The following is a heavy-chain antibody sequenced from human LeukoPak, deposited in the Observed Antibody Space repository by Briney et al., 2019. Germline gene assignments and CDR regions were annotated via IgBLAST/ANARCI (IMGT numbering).Heavy chain of an antibody. Sequence: ASVKVSCKASGYTFTSYAMHWVRQAPGQRLEWMGWINAGNGNTKYSQEFQGRVTITRDTSASTAYMELSSLRSEDTAVYYCARDLYDSSGYYYEENAFDIWGQGTMVTVSS. CDR1: GYTFTSYA. CDR3: ARDLYDSSGYYYEENAFDI. J-gene: IGHJ3*02. CDR2: INAGNGNT. V-gene: IGHV1-3*03. D-gene: IGHD3-22*01.